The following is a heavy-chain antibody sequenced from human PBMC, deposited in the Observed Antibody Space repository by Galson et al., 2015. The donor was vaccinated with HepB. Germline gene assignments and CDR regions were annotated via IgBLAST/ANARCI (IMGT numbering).Heavy chain of an antibody. J-gene: IGHJ4*02. CDR2: IVVGSGNT. CDR3: AAGHYYDGSGYLN. D-gene: IGHD3-22*01. CDR1: GFTFTSSA. V-gene: IGHV1-58*02. Sequence: SVKVSCKASGFTFTSSAMQWVRQARGQRLEWMGWIVVGSGNTNYAQRFQERVTIIRDMSTSTAYMELRSLRFEDTAVYCCAAGHYYDGSGYLNWGQGTLVTVSS.